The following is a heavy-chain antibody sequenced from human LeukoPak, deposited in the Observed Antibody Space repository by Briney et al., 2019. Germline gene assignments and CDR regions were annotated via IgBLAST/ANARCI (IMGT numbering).Heavy chain of an antibody. CDR1: GGSFSGFY. D-gene: IGHD5-12*01. CDR3: LNFIAYTIMNY. Sequence: SETLSLTCDVYGGSFSGFYWNWIRQPPGKGLEWIGTISHGGSTYYNPSLKSRVSISGDTSKTQFSLTLSSVTAADTAVYYCLNFIAYTIMNYWGQGALVIVSS. V-gene: IGHV4-34*03. CDR2: ISHGGST. J-gene: IGHJ4*02.